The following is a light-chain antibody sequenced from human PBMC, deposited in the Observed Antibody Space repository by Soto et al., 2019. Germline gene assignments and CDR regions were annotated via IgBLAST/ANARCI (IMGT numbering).Light chain of an antibody. CDR1: SRDVGGSNY. Sequence: QSALIQPASVSGSPGQSITISCTGTSRDVGGSNYVSWYQHHPHRAPKLLIYEVSYRPSGVSSRFSGSKSGNTASLTISGLQAEDDDDYYCSSYTSSNPLEVFGGGTKLTVL. J-gene: IGLJ1*01. V-gene: IGLV2-14*01. CDR3: SSYTSSNPLEV. CDR2: EVS.